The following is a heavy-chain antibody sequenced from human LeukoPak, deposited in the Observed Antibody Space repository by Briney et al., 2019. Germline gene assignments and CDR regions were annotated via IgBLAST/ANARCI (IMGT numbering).Heavy chain of an antibody. CDR3: AGASGGERY. CDR2: IKQDGSEK. Sequence: GSLRLSCAASGFTFSSYWMSWVRQAPGKGLEWVANIKQDGSEKYYVDSVKGRFTVSRDNAKTSLYLQMNSMRVEDTPLHYCAGASGGERYWGQGTLVTASS. D-gene: IGHD3-10*01. V-gene: IGHV3-7*04. CDR1: GFTFSSYW. J-gene: IGHJ4*02.